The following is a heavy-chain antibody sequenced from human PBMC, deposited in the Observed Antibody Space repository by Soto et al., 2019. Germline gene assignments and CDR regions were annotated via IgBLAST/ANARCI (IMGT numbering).Heavy chain of an antibody. Sequence: SETLSLTCAVYGGSFSGYYWSWIRQPPGKGLERIGEINHSGSTNYNPSLKSRVTISVDTSKNQFSLKLSSVTAADTAVYYCARGGPYYDILTGYYKSRGAFDIWGQGTMVTVSS. V-gene: IGHV4-34*01. CDR3: ARGGPYYDILTGYYKSRGAFDI. J-gene: IGHJ3*02. CDR2: INHSGST. CDR1: GGSFSGYY. D-gene: IGHD3-9*01.